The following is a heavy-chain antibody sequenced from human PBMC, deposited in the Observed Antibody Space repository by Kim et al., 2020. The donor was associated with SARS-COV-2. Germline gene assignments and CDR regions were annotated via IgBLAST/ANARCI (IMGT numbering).Heavy chain of an antibody. Sequence: GGSLRLSCAASGLIFSNYGMHWVRQAPGKGLEWVAVISYDGSDKYYADSVKGRFTISRDNSKNTLYLQMDSLRAEDTAVYYCAKGAMFRGADHDYWGQGTLVTVSS. D-gene: IGHD3-10*01. CDR3: AKGAMFRGADHDY. J-gene: IGHJ4*02. CDR1: GLIFSNYG. CDR2: ISYDGSDK. V-gene: IGHV3-30*18.